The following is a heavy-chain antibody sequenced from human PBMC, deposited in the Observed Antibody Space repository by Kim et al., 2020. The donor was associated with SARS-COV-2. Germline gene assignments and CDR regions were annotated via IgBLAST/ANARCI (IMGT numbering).Heavy chain of an antibody. J-gene: IGHJ6*02. V-gene: IGHV3-23*03. CDR2: IYGGGTTT. Sequence: GGSLRLSCAASGFTFSNYAMSWVRQAPGKGLEWVSLIYGGGTTTYSADSVKGRFTFSRDNSKNTLYLQMNSLRAEDTAVYYCAKDLDELRIYYYGMDVWGQGTTVTVSS. CDR3: AKDLDELRIYYYGMDV. CDR1: GFTFSNYA. D-gene: IGHD2-15*01.